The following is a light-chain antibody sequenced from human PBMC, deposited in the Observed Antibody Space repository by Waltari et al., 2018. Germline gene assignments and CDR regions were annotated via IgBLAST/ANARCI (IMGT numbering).Light chain of an antibody. CDR1: ESISSW. CDR2: KAS. Sequence: DIQMTQSPSTLSASVGDRVTITCRASESISSWLAWYQQKPGKAPKLLIYKASSLESGVPSRCSGSGSGTEFILTISSLQPDDFATYYCQQYNTFTFGGGTKVEIK. J-gene: IGKJ4*01. V-gene: IGKV1-5*03. CDR3: QQYNTFT.